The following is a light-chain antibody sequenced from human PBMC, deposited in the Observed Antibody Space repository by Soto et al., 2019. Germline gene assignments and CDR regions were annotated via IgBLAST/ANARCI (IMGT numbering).Light chain of an antibody. CDR2: AAS. CDR1: QSVSRY. Sequence: DIQMTQSLSSLSASVGDRVTITCRASQSVSRYLNWYQQKPGKAPKLLISAASSLQSGVPSRFSVYGSGTDFTLTISSLQPEDSATYSCQQSYSTPYTFGQGTKLEIK. V-gene: IGKV1-39*01. CDR3: QQSYSTPYT. J-gene: IGKJ2*01.